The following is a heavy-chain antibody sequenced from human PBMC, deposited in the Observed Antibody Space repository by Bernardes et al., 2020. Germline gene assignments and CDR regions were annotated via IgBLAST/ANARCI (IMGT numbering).Heavy chain of an antibody. CDR1: GFTFATYW. CDR3: ARSVDY. CDR2: IKEDGTTK. Sequence: GVLRLSCAASGFTFATYWMTWFRQVPGKGLEWVANIKEDGTTKYYVDSLKGRFTISRDNAKNSLYLQMNNLRVEDTAVYYCARSVDYWGQGTLVTVSS. J-gene: IGHJ4*02. V-gene: IGHV3-7*03.